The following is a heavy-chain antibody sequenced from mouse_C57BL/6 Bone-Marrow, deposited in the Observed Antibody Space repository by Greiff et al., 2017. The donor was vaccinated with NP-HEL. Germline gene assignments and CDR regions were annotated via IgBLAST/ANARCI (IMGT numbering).Heavy chain of an antibody. CDR1: GFSLTSYG. D-gene: IGHD3-1*01. CDR2: IWRGGST. J-gene: IGHJ1*03. Sequence: VMLVESGPGLVQPSQSLSITCTVSGFSLTSYGVHWVRQSPGKGLEWLGVIWRGGSTDYNAAFMSRLSITKDNSKSQVFFKMNSLQADDTAIYYCAKRGYLGYFDVWGTGTTVTVSS. CDR3: AKRGYLGYFDV. V-gene: IGHV2-5*01.